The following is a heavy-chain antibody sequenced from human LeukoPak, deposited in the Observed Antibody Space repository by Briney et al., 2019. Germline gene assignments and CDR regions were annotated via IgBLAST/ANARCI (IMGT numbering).Heavy chain of an antibody. J-gene: IGHJ4*02. D-gene: IGHD2-2*02. CDR1: GFTFSSYG. Sequence: GGSLRLSCAASGFTFSSYGMHWVRQAPGKGLEWVSYISSSSSTIYYADSVKGRFTISRDNAKNSLYLQMNSLRAEDTAVYYCARDCSSTSCYTPEYFDYWGQGTLVTVSS. V-gene: IGHV3-48*01. CDR3: ARDCSSTSCYTPEYFDY. CDR2: ISSSSSTI.